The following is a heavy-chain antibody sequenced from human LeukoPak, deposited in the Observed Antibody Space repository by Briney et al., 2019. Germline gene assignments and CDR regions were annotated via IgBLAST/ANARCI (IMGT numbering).Heavy chain of an antibody. CDR3: ARPVVAATTPDTFDI. Sequence: PGGSLRLSCAASGFTFSTYPMHWVRQAPGKGLEWVAVMSFDGDSKYYSDSVRGRFIVSRDNAKSTLYLQMNSLRAEDTAVYYCARPVVAATTPDTFDIWGQGTMVTVSS. CDR2: MSFDGDSK. D-gene: IGHD2-15*01. V-gene: IGHV3-30-3*01. CDR1: GFTFSTYP. J-gene: IGHJ3*02.